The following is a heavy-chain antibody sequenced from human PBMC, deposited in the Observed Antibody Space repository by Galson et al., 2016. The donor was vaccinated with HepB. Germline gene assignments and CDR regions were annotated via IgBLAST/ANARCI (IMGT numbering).Heavy chain of an antibody. D-gene: IGHD2-21*02. J-gene: IGHJ2*01. CDR2: ISTGGTTI. V-gene: IGHV3-48*04. CDR3: ARDPYCGGDCNSPRYFDL. CDR1: GFTFSLYS. Sequence: SLRLSCAASGFTFSLYSMYWVRKAPGKGLDWVSYISTGGTTIYYADSVKGRFTISRDNAKNLLYLQMNSLRVEDTAVYYCARDPYCGGDCNSPRYFDLWGRGTLVTVSS.